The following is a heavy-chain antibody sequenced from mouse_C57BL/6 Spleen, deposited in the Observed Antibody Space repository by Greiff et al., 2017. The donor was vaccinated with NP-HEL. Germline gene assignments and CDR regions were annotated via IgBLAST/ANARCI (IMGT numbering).Heavy chain of an antibody. D-gene: IGHD2-5*01. J-gene: IGHJ4*01. CDR3: ARPYYSNYNYYAMDY. CDR1: GFTFSSYG. V-gene: IGHV5-6*01. Sequence: EVHLVESGGDLVKPGGSLKLSCAASGFTFSSYGMSWVRQTPDKRLEWVATISSGGSYTYYPDSVKGRFTISRDNAKNTLYLQMSSLKSEDTAMYYCARPYYSNYNYYAMDYWGQGTSVTVSS. CDR2: ISSGGSYT.